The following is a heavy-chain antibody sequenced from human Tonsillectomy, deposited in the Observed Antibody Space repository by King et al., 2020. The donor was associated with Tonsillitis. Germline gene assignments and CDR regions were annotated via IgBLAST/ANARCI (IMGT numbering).Heavy chain of an antibody. CDR2: ISDSGST. Sequence: LQMQESGSGLVKPSQTLSLTCAVSGGSISSAGYSWNWIRQPPGKGLEWIGYISDSGSTSYSPSLRSRVTISVDSSKNQFSLKLSSVTAADTAVYYCAGXVVGGSSEIFDFXGQGTTVTVSP. CDR3: AGXVVGGSSEIFDF. D-gene: IGHD2-2*01. V-gene: IGHV4-30-2*01. CDR1: GGSISSAGYS. J-gene: IGHJ3*01.